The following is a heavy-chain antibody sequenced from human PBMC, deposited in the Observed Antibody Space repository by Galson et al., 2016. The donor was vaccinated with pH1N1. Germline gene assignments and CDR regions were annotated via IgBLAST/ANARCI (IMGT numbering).Heavy chain of an antibody. J-gene: IGHJ6*02. CDR1: GGSFAKYA. D-gene: IGHD1-1*01. CDR3: ARPGKTETTKEGFAWGYGMDV. V-gene: IGHV1-69*15. Sequence: VKVSCKASGGSFAKYAVSWVRQAPGQGLEWMGRIIPIYGTANYAQKFQGRVTITADEYTTTVYMELNSLISEGTAIYYCARPGKTETTKEGFAWGYGMDVWGQGTTVTVSS. CDR2: IIPIYGTA.